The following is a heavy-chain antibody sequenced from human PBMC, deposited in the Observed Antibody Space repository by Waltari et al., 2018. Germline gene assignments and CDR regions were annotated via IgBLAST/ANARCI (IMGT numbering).Heavy chain of an antibody. J-gene: IGHJ4*02. CDR2: IWYDGSNK. D-gene: IGHD3-16*01. Sequence: QVQLVESGGGVVQHGRSLRLSCAASGFPFSSYGMHWVRQAPGKGLEWVAVIWYDGSNKYYADSVKGRVTISRDNSKNTLNLQMNSLRAEDTAVYYCASGLGYLDYWGQGTLVTVSS. CDR1: GFPFSSYG. V-gene: IGHV3-33*01. CDR3: ASGLGYLDY.